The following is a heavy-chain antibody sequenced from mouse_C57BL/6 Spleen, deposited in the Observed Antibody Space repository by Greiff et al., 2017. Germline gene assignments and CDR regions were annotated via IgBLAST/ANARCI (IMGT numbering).Heavy chain of an antibody. Sequence: VQLVESGAELVRPGTSVKMSCKASGYTFTNYWIGWAKQRPGHGLEWIGDIYPGGGYTNYNEKFKGKATLTADKSSSTAYMQFSSLTSEDSAIYYGARGDYRGAMDYWGQGTSVTVSS. CDR3: ARGDYRGAMDY. D-gene: IGHD1-1*02. V-gene: IGHV1-63*01. J-gene: IGHJ4*01. CDR2: IYPGGGYT. CDR1: GYTFTNYW.